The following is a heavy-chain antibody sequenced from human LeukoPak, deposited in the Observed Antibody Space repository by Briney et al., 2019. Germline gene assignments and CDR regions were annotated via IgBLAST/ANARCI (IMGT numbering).Heavy chain of an antibody. J-gene: IGHJ4*02. CDR2: IRYDGSNK. CDR1: GFTFSSYG. V-gene: IGHV3-30*02. D-gene: IGHD3-10*01. CDR3: AKDRGLLWFGELLD. Sequence: GGSLRLSCAASGFTFSSYGMHWVRQAPGKGLEWVAFIRYDGSNKYYADSVKGRFTISRDNSKNTLYLQMNSLRAEDTAVYYCAKDRGLLWFGELLDWGQGTLVTVSS.